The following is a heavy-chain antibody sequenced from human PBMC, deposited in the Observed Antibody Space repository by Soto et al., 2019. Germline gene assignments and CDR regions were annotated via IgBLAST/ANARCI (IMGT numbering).Heavy chain of an antibody. CDR1: GGSISSYY. CDR3: ARVHGYYDSSGYYYYYYYYGMDV. Sequence: SSETLSLTCTVSGGSISSYYWSWIRQPPGKGLEWIGYIYYSGSTNYNPSLKSRVTISVDTSKNQFSLKLSSVTAADTVVYYCARVHGYYDSSGYYYYYYYYGMDVWGQGTTVTVSS. D-gene: IGHD3-22*01. V-gene: IGHV4-59*01. J-gene: IGHJ6*02. CDR2: IYYSGST.